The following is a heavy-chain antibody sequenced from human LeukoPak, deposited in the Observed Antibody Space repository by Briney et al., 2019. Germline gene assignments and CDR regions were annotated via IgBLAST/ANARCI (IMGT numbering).Heavy chain of an antibody. CDR2: ISSSSSYI. D-gene: IGHD5-24*01. J-gene: IGHJ4*02. CDR3: ARSQTRWLQSTY. Sequence: PGGSLRLSCAASGFTFSSYSMNWVRQAPGKGLEWVSSISSSSSYIYYADSVKGQFTISRDNAKNSLYLQMNSLRAEDTAVYYCARSQTRWLQSTYWGQGTLVTVSS. V-gene: IGHV3-21*01. CDR1: GFTFSSYS.